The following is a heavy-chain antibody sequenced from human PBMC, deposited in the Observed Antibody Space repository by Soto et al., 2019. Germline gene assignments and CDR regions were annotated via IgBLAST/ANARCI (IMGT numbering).Heavy chain of an antibody. CDR1: GYHFPDYW. D-gene: IGHD2-21*01. CDR3: AIHGEDCQTQFRINWLDP. V-gene: IGHV5-51*01. J-gene: IGHJ5*02. Sequence: SLNRYCNVLGYHFPDYWIASVRQMPGKGLEYMGIIYPADSDTRYTPSFQGQVTISADKSISTAYLQWNSLEASDTAMYYCAIHGEDCQTQFRINWLDPWGKGTLFTV. CDR2: IYPADSDT.